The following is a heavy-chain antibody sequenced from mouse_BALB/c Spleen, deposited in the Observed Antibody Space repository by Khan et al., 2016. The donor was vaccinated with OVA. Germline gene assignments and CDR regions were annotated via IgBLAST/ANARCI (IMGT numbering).Heavy chain of an antibody. CDR1: GYTFTTYT. J-gene: IGHJ3*01. V-gene: IGHV1-4*01. CDR3: VREGAYYRSDGWFAY. D-gene: IGHD2-14*01. CDR2: IIPSNDYT. Sequence: QVQLKESGAELARPGASVKMSCKAYGYTFTTYTIHWVKQRPGQGLEWIGYIIPSNDYTNYNQKFKDRATLTADKSSSTAYMQLSSLTSEDSAVYYCVREGAYYRSDGWFAYWGQGTLVTVSA.